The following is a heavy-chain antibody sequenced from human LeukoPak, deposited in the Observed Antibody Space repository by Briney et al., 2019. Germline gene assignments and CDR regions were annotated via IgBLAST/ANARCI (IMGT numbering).Heavy chain of an antibody. V-gene: IGHV4-4*07. CDR2: ISASGST. CDR1: GGSMSSYY. J-gene: IGHJ4*02. CDR3: VKSAAGTADFDS. D-gene: IGHD6-13*01. Sequence: PSETLSLTCTVSGGSMSSYYWSWIRQPAVKGLEWIGRISASGSTNYNPSLQSRVTISVDTSKNQFSLKVSSVTAADTAVYYCVKSAAGTADFDSWGQGTLVTVSS.